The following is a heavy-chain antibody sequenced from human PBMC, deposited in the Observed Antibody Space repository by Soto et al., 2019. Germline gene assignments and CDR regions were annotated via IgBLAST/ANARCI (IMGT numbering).Heavy chain of an antibody. J-gene: IGHJ5*02. CDR3: ARGHCSGGSCINWFDP. D-gene: IGHD2-15*01. Sequence: QVQLQQWGAGLLKPSETLSLTCAVYGGSFSGYYWSWIRQPPGKGLEWIGEINHSGSTNYNPSPKSRVTISVDTSKNQFSLKLSSVTAADTAVYYCARGHCSGGSCINWFDPWGQGTLVTVSS. CDR2: INHSGST. CDR1: GGSFSGYY. V-gene: IGHV4-34*01.